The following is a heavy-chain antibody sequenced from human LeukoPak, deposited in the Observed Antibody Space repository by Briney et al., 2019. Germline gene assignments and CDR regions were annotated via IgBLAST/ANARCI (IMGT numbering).Heavy chain of an antibody. CDR3: TRDRRAAGSIFDY. CDR2: TYYSGSP. V-gene: IGHV4-59*01. J-gene: IGHJ4*02. CDR1: GDSISSYY. D-gene: IGHD6-13*01. Sequence: SETLSLTCSVSGDSISSYYWSWIRKPPGKGLEWIGNTYYSGSPNYNPSLKSRVTISLDTSENQFSLRLSSVTAADTAVYYCTRDRRAAGSIFDYWGQGTLVTVSS.